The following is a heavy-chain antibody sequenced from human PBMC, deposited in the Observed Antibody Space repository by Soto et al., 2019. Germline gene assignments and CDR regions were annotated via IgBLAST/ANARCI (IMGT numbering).Heavy chain of an antibody. J-gene: IGHJ4*02. CDR2: IHYSGST. V-gene: IGHV4-39*01. CDR3: ARQRDYYDTSGDSYFDY. CDR1: GGSISSSSYF. Sequence: QLQLQESGPRLVKPSETLSLICSVSGGSISSSSYFWGWIRQPPGKGLEWIGSIHYSGSTYYNPSLKSRVTISVDTSKNQFSLKLTSVTAADTAVYYYARQRDYYDTSGDSYFDYWGQGTLVTVSS. D-gene: IGHD3-22*01.